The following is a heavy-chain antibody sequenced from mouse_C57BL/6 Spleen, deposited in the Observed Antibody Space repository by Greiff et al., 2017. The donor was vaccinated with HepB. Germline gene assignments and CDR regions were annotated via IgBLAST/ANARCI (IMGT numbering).Heavy chain of an antibody. V-gene: IGHV14-2*01. CDR1: GFNIKDYY. J-gene: IGHJ3*01. CDR3: ARGVYYDYDEGWFAY. Sequence: EVKLQESVAELVKPGASVKLSCTASGFNIKDYYMHWVKQRTEQGLEWIGRIDPEDGETKYAPKFQGKATITADTSSNTAYLQLSSLTSEDTAVYYCARGVYYDYDEGWFAYWGQGTLVTVSA. CDR2: IDPEDGET. D-gene: IGHD2-4*01.